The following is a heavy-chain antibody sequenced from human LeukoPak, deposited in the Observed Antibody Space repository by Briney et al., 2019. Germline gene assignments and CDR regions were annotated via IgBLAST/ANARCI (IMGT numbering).Heavy chain of an antibody. J-gene: IGHJ4*02. Sequence: ASVKVSCKTSGYTFTGYYMHWVRQAPGQGLEWMGWINANSGGTKYAQKFQGRVTMTRDTSISTAYMELSRLRSDDTAVYYCARDRRWELLGRVGEWADLYYFDYWGQGTLVTVSS. CDR1: GYTFTGYY. CDR3: ARDRRWELLGRVGEWADLYYFDY. V-gene: IGHV1-2*02. CDR2: INANSGGT. D-gene: IGHD1-26*01.